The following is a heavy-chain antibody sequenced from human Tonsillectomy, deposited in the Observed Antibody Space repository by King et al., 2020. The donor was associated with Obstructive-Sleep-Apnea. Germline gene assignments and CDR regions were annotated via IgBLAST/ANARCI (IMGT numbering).Heavy chain of an antibody. CDR3: TVGLGSGVIPTNY. CDR1: GFRFSHYT. V-gene: IGHV3-21*06. Sequence: VQLVESGGGLVKPGGSLRLSCTASGFRFSHYTASWVRQAPGKGLEWVSSISTSSSYINHADPVKGRFAISRDNAKNSLFLQMNSLRAEDTAVYFCTVGLGSGVIPTNYWGQGTLVTVSS. J-gene: IGHJ4*02. CDR2: ISTSSSYI. D-gene: IGHD3-10*01.